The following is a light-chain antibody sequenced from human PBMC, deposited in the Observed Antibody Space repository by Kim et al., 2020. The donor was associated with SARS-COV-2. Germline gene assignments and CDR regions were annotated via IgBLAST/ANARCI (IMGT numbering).Light chain of an antibody. Sequence: ELTQPPSVSVSPGQTASITCSGDKLGDKYACWYQQKPGQSPVLVIYQDSKRPSGIPERFSGSNSGNTATLTISGTQAMDEADYYCQAWDSSTFVFGTGTKVTVL. CDR2: QDS. J-gene: IGLJ1*01. CDR1: KLGDKY. V-gene: IGLV3-1*01. CDR3: QAWDSSTFV.